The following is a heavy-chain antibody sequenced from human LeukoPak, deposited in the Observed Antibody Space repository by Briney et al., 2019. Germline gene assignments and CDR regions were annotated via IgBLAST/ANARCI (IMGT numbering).Heavy chain of an antibody. D-gene: IGHD6-19*01. CDR3: ARGKSSVWPAWLCMDV. CDR1: GYTFTRYY. CDR2: INPSGGST. V-gene: IGHV1-46*01. J-gene: IGHJ6*02. Sequence: ASVKVSCKASGYTFTRYYMHWVRQAPGQGLEWMGIINPSGGSTSYAQKFQGRVTMTRDTSTSTVYMELSSLTSEDTAVYYCARGKSSVWPAWLCMDVWGQGTTVTISS.